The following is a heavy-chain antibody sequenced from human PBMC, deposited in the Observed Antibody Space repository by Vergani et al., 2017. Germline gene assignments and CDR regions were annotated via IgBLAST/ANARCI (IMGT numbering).Heavy chain of an antibody. V-gene: IGHV3-30*02. CDR1: GFTFRIYG. Sequence: QVQLVESGGGVVQPGGSLRLSCIASGFTFRIYGMHWVRQAPGKGLEWVAIIRYDGSNEYYGDSVKGRFTISRDNSKNTLYLQMNSLRAEDTAVYYCVKDIAASGNYWYFDLWGRGTLVTVSS. D-gene: IGHD6-13*01. J-gene: IGHJ2*01. CDR2: IRYDGSNE. CDR3: VKDIAASGNYWYFDL.